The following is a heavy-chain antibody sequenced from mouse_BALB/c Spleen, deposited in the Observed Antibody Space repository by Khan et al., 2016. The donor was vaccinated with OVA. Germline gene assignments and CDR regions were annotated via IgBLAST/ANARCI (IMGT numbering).Heavy chain of an antibody. CDR2: INTFTGEP. CDR1: GYTFTNYG. Sequence: QIQLVQSGPEMKKPGETVKISCNASGYTFTNYGMNWVKQSPGKALKWMGWINTFTGEPTYADDFKGRFAFSLETSANTASLQINNLKNKDTATYFCARPPYFSYSLDHWGQGTSVTVSS. V-gene: IGHV9-3-1*01. CDR3: ARPPYFSYSLDH. D-gene: IGHD2-12*01. J-gene: IGHJ4*01.